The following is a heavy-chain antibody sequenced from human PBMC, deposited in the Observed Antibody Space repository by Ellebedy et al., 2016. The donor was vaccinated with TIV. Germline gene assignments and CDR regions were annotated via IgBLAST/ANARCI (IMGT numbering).Heavy chain of an antibody. D-gene: IGHD6-19*01. CDR2: ISYDGTTK. Sequence: GESLKISCAASGFTFGNYAMHWVRQAPGKGLEWVAIISYDGTTKYYAGSVKGRFTISRDNSKNTLYLQMNSLRAEDTAVYYCAGGISVAGTSLGFWGQGTLVTVSS. J-gene: IGHJ4*02. CDR1: GFTFGNYA. V-gene: IGHV3-30*14. CDR3: AGGISVAGTSLGF.